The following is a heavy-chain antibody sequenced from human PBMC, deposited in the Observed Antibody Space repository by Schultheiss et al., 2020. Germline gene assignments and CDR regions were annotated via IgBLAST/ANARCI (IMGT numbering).Heavy chain of an antibody. Sequence: GGSLRLSCATSGFTFTTYGFHWVRQAPGKGLEWVAKIWFDGNNKFYADSVKGRFVISRDDSKNTLFLQMNSLRAEDTAVYYCARGVHSYGSNWFDPWGQGTLVTVSS. D-gene: IGHD5-18*01. CDR2: IWFDGNNK. J-gene: IGHJ5*02. V-gene: IGHV3-33*01. CDR3: ARGVHSYGSNWFDP. CDR1: GFTFTTYG.